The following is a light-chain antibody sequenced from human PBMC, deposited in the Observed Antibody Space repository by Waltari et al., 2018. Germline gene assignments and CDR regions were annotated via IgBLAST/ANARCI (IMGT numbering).Light chain of an antibody. V-gene: IGLV2-14*03. Sequence: QPALTQPAALSRSPGPSLTISCTGTSTDVGAYNYVSWYQQHPGKAPKVMLYDVSDRPSGVSNRFSGSKSGNTASLTISGLQAEDEGDYYCSSYTTTNTRIFGGGTKLTVL. J-gene: IGLJ2*01. CDR1: STDVGAYNY. CDR2: DVS. CDR3: SSYTTTNTRI.